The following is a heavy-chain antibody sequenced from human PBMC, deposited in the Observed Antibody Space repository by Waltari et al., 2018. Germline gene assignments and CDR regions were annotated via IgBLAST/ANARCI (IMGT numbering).Heavy chain of an antibody. CDR2: IYHSGGT. V-gene: IGHV4-38-2*01. Sequence: QVQLQESGPGLVRPSETLSLTCAVSGYSLSRGYSWGWTRQSPGKGLEWFGFIYHSGGTYFNPSLKSRVTISVDTSKNQFFLKLNSVTAADTAVYHCARHSSGYYYYLDYWGQGTLVTVSS. CDR3: ARHSSGYYYYLDY. J-gene: IGHJ4*02. CDR1: GYSLSRGYS. D-gene: IGHD3-22*01.